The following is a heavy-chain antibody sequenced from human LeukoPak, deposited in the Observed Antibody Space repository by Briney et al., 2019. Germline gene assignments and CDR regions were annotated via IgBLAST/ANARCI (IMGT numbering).Heavy chain of an antibody. CDR2: IYYSGST. V-gene: IGHV4-39*07. D-gene: IGHD3-10*01. CDR3: AKERSSWAFDI. J-gene: IGHJ3*02. CDR1: GGSISSSSYY. Sequence: SETLSLTCTVSGGSISSSSYYWGWIRQPPGKGLEWIGSIYYSGSTYYNPSLKSRVTISVDTSKNQFSLKLSSVTAADTAVYYCAKERSSWAFDIWGQGTMVTVSS.